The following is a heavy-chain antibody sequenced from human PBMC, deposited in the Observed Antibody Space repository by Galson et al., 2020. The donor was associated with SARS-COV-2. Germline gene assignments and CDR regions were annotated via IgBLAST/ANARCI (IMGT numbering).Heavy chain of an antibody. CDR3: ARGDMGNDYFDY. V-gene: IGHV3-74*01. Sequence: GGSLRLSCAVSGFTFSSYWMHWVRQAPGKGLVWVSRIYSEGSSTSYADSVKGRFTISGDNAKNTLYLQMNSLRAEDTAVYYCARGDMGNDYFDYWGRGTLVTVSS. CDR2: IYSEGSST. J-gene: IGHJ4*02. CDR1: GFTFSSYW. D-gene: IGHD7-27*01.